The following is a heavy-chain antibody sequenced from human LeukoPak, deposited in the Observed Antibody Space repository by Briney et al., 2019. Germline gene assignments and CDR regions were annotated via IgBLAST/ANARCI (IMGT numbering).Heavy chain of an antibody. CDR3: VTDVYGDYATDY. CDR1: GFTLSSYS. J-gene: IGHJ4*02. Sequence: GGSLRLSCAASGFTLSSYSMNWVRQAPGKGLEWVSYISGTSSPRYYADSVKGRFTITRDNAKNSLYLQMNSLRAEDTAVYYCVTDVYGDYATDYWGQGTLVTVSS. V-gene: IGHV3-48*04. D-gene: IGHD4-17*01. CDR2: ISGTSSPR.